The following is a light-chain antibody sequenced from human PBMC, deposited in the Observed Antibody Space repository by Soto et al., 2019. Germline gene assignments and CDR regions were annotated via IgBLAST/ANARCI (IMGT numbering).Light chain of an antibody. V-gene: IGKV3-20*01. Sequence: EIVLTQSPGTLSLSPGERATLSCRASQSVSSSYLAWYQQKPGQAPRLLIYGATSRATGILDRFSGSGSGTNFPLTISRPGPEDFAVYSGQQYGSSPLTFGGGTKVEIK. CDR1: QSVSSSY. J-gene: IGKJ4*01. CDR3: QQYGSSPLT. CDR2: GAT.